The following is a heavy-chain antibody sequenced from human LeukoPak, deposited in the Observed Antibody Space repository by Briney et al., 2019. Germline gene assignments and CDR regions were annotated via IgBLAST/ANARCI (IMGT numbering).Heavy chain of an antibody. CDR3: ARTTMVRGTYYMDV. J-gene: IGHJ6*03. D-gene: IGHD3-10*01. V-gene: IGHV4-59*01. CDR2: IYYSGYT. CDR1: GGSISSYY. Sequence: PSETLSLTCTVSGGSISSYYWSWIRQPPGKGLEWIGCIYYSGYTNYKSSLKSRVTISVDTSKNQFSLKLSSVTAADTAVYYCARTTMVRGTYYMDVWGKGTTVTVSS.